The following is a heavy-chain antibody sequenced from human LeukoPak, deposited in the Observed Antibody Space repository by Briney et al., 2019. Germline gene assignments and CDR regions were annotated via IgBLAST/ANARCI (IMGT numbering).Heavy chain of an antibody. D-gene: IGHD2-2*01. V-gene: IGHV1-2*02. CDR3: ARGGSTIVVVPASNLPPDY. CDR2: INPNTGAT. CDR1: GYTFSGYY. J-gene: IGHJ4*02. Sequence: ASVKVSCKASGYTFSGYYVHWVRQAPGQGLEWMGWINPNTGATNYAQKFQGRVTMTRDTSISAAFLELSMLTSDDTAVYYCARGGSTIVVVPASNLPPDYWGQGTLVTVSS.